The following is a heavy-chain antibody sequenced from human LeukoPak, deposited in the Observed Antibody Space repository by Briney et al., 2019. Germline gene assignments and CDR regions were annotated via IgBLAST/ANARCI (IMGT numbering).Heavy chain of an antibody. CDR2: ISSSSSTI. D-gene: IGHD6-13*01. CDR1: GFTFDDYS. Sequence: GGSLRLSCAAAGFTFDDYSMNWVRQAPGKGLEWVSYISSSSSTIYYADSVKGRFTISRDNAKNSLYLQMNGLRAEDTAVYYCARDMVAAGDNWFDPWGQGTLVTVSS. CDR3: ARDMVAAGDNWFDP. V-gene: IGHV3-48*01. J-gene: IGHJ5*02.